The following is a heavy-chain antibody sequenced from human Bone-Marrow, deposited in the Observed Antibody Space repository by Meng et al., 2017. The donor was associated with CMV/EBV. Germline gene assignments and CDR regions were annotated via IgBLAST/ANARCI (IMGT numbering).Heavy chain of an antibody. CDR2: IYYSGTT. J-gene: IGHJ4*02. Sequence: SETLSLTCPVSGASIDSRNYYWGWIRQPPGKGLEWIGNIYYSGTTFYNPSLESRVTISVDTSRNQFSLKLSSVTAADTAVYYCASRRYWAQGTLVTVSS. CDR1: GASIDSRNYY. CDR3: ASRRY. V-gene: IGHV4-39*07.